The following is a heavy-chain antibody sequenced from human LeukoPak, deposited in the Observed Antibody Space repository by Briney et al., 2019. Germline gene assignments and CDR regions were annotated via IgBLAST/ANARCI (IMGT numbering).Heavy chain of an antibody. CDR1: GYTFTGYY. D-gene: IGHD2-21*02. J-gene: IGHJ1*01. CDR2: INTNSGGT. V-gene: IGHV1-2*02. CDR3: ASLAYCGGDCYPEYFQH. Sequence: ASVKVSCKASGYTFTGYYMHWVRQAPGQGLEWMGWINTNSGGTNYAQKFQGRVTMTRDTSISTAYMELSRLRSDDTAVYYCASLAYCGGDCYPEYFQHWGQGTLVTVSS.